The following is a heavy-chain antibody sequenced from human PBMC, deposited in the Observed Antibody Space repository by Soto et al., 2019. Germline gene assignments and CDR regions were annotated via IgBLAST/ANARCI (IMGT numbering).Heavy chain of an antibody. V-gene: IGHV1-2*04. D-gene: IGHD3-10*02. CDR1: GYTFTGYY. Sequence: ASVKVSCRASGYTFTGYYMHWVRQAPGQGLEWMGWINPNSGGTNYAQKIQGWVTMTRDTSISTAYMELSRLRSDDTAVYYCARDLVFGESNWFDPWGQGTLVTVSS. CDR2: INPNSGGT. CDR3: ARDLVFGESNWFDP. J-gene: IGHJ5*02.